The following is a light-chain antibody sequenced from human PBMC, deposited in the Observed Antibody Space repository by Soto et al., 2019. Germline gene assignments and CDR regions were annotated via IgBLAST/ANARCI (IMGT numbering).Light chain of an antibody. V-gene: IGKV3-11*01. Sequence: ELVLTQSPATLSVSPGERATLSCRASQGVGSTLAWYQQAPGQAPRLLIYDASNRATGTPARFSGSGSGTDFTLTISSLEPEDFAVYYCQQRSNWPPITFGQGTRLEIK. J-gene: IGKJ5*01. CDR1: QGVGST. CDR3: QQRSNWPPIT. CDR2: DAS.